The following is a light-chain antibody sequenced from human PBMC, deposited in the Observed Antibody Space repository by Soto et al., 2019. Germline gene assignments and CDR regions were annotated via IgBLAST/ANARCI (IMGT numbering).Light chain of an antibody. CDR2: AAS. Sequence: DIQMTQSPSTLSAGVGDRVTITCRASQRISTYLNWSQQKPGKAPTILIYAASSLQSGVPSRFSGGGSGTDFTLNINALQPEEFATYCYQQCYSSPRKFDQGTKVEIK. V-gene: IGKV1-39*01. J-gene: IGKJ1*01. CDR1: QRISTY. CDR3: QQCYSSPRK.